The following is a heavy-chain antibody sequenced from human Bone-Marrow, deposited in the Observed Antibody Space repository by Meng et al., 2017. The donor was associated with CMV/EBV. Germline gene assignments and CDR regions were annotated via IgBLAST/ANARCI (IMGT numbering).Heavy chain of an antibody. Sequence: ASVKVSCKASGYTFTGYYMHWVRQAPGQGLEWMGWISLYNGDTNYAQKVQGRVTMTTDTSTSTAYMELRSLRSDDTAVYYCARGHISSSYKGDYWGQGTLVTVSS. V-gene: IGHV1-18*04. CDR1: GYTFTGYY. J-gene: IGHJ4*02. CDR3: ARGHISSSYKGDY. CDR2: ISLYNGDT. D-gene: IGHD6-6*01.